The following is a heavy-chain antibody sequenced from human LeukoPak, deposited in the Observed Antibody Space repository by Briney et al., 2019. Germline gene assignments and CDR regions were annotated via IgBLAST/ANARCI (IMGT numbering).Heavy chain of an antibody. V-gene: IGHV3-23*01. CDR1: GFTFSSYA. J-gene: IGHJ4*02. D-gene: IGHD1-26*01. CDR3: AKAVRIVGATTQFDY. CDR2: ISGSGGST. Sequence: PGGSLRLSCAASGFTFSSYAMSWVRQAPGKGLEWVSAISGSGGSTYYADSVKGRSTISRDNSKNTLYLEMNSLRAEDTAVYYCAKAVRIVGATTQFDYWGQGTLVTVSS.